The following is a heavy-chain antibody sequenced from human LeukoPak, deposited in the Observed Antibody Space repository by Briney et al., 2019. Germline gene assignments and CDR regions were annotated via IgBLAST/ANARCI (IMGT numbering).Heavy chain of an antibody. Sequence: GGSLRLSCVASGFDVSSNYMSWVRQAPGKGLDWVSLLYRDGTTYYAESVKGRFTISRDSSKSTLYLQMNSLTVEDTALYYCARVGYYGDYALALDHWGQGTLVSVSS. D-gene: IGHD4-17*01. V-gene: IGHV3-53*01. J-gene: IGHJ4*02. CDR3: ARVGYYGDYALALDH. CDR1: GFDVSSNY. CDR2: LYRDGTT.